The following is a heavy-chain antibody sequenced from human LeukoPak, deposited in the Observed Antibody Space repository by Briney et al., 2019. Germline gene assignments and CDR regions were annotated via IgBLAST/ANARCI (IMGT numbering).Heavy chain of an antibody. V-gene: IGHV1-18*01. CDR3: ARDLRPVLLWFGELLGDY. J-gene: IGHJ4*02. Sequence: ASVNVSCKASGYTFTSYGISWVRQAPGQGLEWMGWISAYNGNTNYAQKLQGRVTMTTDTSTSTAYMELRSLRSDDTAVYYCARDLRPVLLWFGELLGDYWGQGTLVTVSS. CDR2: ISAYNGNT. D-gene: IGHD3-10*01. CDR1: GYTFTSYG.